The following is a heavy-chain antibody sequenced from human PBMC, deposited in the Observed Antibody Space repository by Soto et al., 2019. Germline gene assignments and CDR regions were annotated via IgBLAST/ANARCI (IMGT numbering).Heavy chain of an antibody. Sequence: QITLKESGPSLVKPTQTLTLTCTFSGFSLSTGGVGVGWIRQPPGKALEWLALIYWDDDKRYSPSLRSRLTVTKYPSDNLYVLTITNMDPVDTAPYYCAHSRCGGDCLQSYSSHYYYGMDVWGQGTTVTVSS. D-gene: IGHD2-21*02. CDR3: AHSRCGGDCLQSYSSHYYYGMDV. CDR2: IYWDDDK. J-gene: IGHJ6*02. CDR1: GFSLSTGGVG. V-gene: IGHV2-5*02.